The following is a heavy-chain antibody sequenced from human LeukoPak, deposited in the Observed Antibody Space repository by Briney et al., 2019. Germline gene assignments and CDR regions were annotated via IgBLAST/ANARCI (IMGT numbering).Heavy chain of an antibody. D-gene: IGHD1-26*01. J-gene: IGHJ5*02. Sequence: GGSLRLSCAASGFTFSSYAMHWVRQAPGKGLEWVAVISYDGSNKYYADSVKGRFTISRDNSKNTLYLQMNSLRAEDTAVYYCARGSEWDLLGSCDRWGQGTLVTVSS. CDR3: ARGSEWDLLGSCDR. V-gene: IGHV3-30-3*01. CDR1: GFTFSSYA. CDR2: ISYDGSNK.